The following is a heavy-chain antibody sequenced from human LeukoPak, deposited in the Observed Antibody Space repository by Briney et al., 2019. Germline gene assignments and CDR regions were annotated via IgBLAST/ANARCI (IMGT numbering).Heavy chain of an antibody. D-gene: IGHD3-10*01. CDR3: ARDAPVVRGVIIAFYY. CDR2: INPSGGST. Sequence: ASVKVSCKASGYTFTSYYMHWVRQAPGQGLEWKGIINPSGGSTSYAQKFQGRVTMTRDTSTSTVYMELSSLRSEDTAVYYCARDAPVVRGVIIAFYYWGQGTLVTVSS. CDR1: GYTFTSYY. J-gene: IGHJ4*02. V-gene: IGHV1-46*01.